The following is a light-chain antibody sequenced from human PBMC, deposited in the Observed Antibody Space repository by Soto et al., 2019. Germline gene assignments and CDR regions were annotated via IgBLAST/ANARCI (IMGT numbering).Light chain of an antibody. J-gene: IGLJ2*01. Sequence: QSVLTQPPSVSGAPGQRVTIPCTGSSSNIGSFYDVHWYQQLPGTVPKLLIYGDNNRPSGVPDRFSGSKSGTAASLAITGLQAEDEADYSCQSYDNRLNHVVFGGGTKLTVL. CDR3: QSYDNRLNHVV. V-gene: IGLV1-40*01. CDR2: GDN. CDR1: SSNIGSFYD.